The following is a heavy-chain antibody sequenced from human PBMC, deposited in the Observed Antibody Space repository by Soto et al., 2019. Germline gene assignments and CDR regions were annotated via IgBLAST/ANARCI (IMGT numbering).Heavy chain of an antibody. Sequence: VQLVESGGGVVQPGGSLRLSCAASGFTFSAYGMHWVRQAPGKGLEWVALISYDASEENYADSVKGRFTISRDNSKNTLYLHMDSLGAEDTAVYYCARSIVPKITRLVDVWGQGTLVTVSS. J-gene: IGHJ4*02. D-gene: IGHD3-16*01. V-gene: IGHV3-30-3*01. CDR3: ARSIVPKITRLVDV. CDR1: GFTFSAYG. CDR2: ISYDASEE.